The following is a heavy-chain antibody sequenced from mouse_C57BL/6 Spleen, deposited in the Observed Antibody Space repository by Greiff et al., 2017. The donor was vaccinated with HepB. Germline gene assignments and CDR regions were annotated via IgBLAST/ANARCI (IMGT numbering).Heavy chain of an antibody. CDR3: AKGGMITTCLDV. Sequence: VQLQQSGPGLVQPSQRLSITCTVSGFSLTSYGVHWVRQSPGKGLEWLGVIWRGGSTDYNAAFMSRLSITKDNSKSQVFFKMNSLQADDTAIYYCAKGGMITTCLDVWGTGTTVTVSS. V-gene: IGHV2-5*01. CDR1: GFSLTSYG. CDR2: IWRGGST. J-gene: IGHJ1*03. D-gene: IGHD2-4*01.